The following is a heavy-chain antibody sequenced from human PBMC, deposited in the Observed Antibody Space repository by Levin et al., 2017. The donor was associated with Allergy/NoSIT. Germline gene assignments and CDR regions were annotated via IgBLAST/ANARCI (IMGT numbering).Heavy chain of an antibody. V-gene: IGHV1-18*01. CDR3: ARGSSSHYQGAIAFDI. D-gene: IGHD2-2*01. CDR2: ISAYNGNT. CDR1: GYTFTSYG. J-gene: IGHJ3*02. Sequence: GASVKVSCKASGYTFTSYGISWVRQAPGQGLEWMGWISAYNGNTNYAQKLQGRVTMTTDTSTSTAYMELRSLRSDDTAVYYCARGSSSHYQGAIAFDIWGQGTMVTVSS.